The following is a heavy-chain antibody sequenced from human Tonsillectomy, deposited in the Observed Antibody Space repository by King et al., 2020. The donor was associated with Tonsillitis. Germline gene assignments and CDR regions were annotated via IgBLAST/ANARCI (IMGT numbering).Heavy chain of an antibody. CDR2: INPSSGST. CDR3: ARNKHSSSRYFDL. Sequence: QLVQSGAEVKKPGASVKVSCKASGYTFTSIYMHWVRQAPGQRLDWMGRINPSSGSTRYAQKFQGRVTMTRDTSTSTVYMELSSLRSEDTAVYYCARNKHSSSRYFDLWGRGTLVTVSS. J-gene: IGHJ2*01. CDR1: GYTFTSIY. D-gene: IGHD2-2*01. V-gene: IGHV1-46*03.